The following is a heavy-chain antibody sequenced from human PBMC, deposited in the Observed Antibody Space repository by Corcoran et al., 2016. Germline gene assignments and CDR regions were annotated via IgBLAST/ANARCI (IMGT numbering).Heavy chain of an antibody. Sequence: EVQLVQSGAEVKKPGESLRISCKGSGYSFTSYWISWVRQMPGKGLEWMGRIDPSDSYTNYSPAFQGHVTIAADKSISTADLQWSSPEASDTAMYYGARRPYYYDSSGYYWLYWGQGTRVTVSS. CDR1: GYSFTSYW. J-gene: IGHJ4*02. V-gene: IGHV5-10-1*03. CDR2: IDPSDSYT. CDR3: ARRPYYYDSSGYYWLY. D-gene: IGHD3-22*01.